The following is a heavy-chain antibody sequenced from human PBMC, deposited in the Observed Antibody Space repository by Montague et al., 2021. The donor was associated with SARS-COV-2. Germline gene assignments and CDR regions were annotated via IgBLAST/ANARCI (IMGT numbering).Heavy chain of an antibody. J-gene: IGHJ6*02. CDR1: GGSISSYF. D-gene: IGHD3-3*01. CDR3: ARGVRYYDFWIGYTEYYYYGMDV. V-gene: IGHV4-59*01. Sequence: SETLSLTCTVSGGSISSYFWSWIRQPPGKGLEWIGSIYYSGTTNXXPSLKSRVTISVDTSKNQFSLKLSSVTAADTAVYYCARGVRYYDFWIGYTEYYYYGMDVWGQGTTVTVSS. CDR2: IYYSGTT.